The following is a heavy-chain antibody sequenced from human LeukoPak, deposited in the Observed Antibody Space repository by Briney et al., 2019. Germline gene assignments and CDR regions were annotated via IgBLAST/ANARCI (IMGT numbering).Heavy chain of an antibody. CDR3: ARQGYSSASSPDY. Sequence: GESLKISCTASGYSFTSYWITWVRQMPGKGLEWMGRIDPSDSGTKYSPSFQGHVTISADKSVNTAYLQWCSLKASDTAMYYCARQGYSSASSPDYWGQGTLVTVSS. V-gene: IGHV5-10-1*01. CDR1: GYSFTSYW. D-gene: IGHD6-6*01. J-gene: IGHJ4*02. CDR2: IDPSDSGT.